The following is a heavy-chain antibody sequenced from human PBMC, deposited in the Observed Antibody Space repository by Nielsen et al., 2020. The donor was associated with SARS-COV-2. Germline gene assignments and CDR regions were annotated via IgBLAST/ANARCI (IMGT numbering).Heavy chain of an antibody. J-gene: IGHJ4*02. CDR1: GYSFTSYW. CDR3: ARHHTPWLFPLDY. D-gene: IGHD3-22*01. V-gene: IGHV5-10-1*01. CDR2: IDPSDSYT. Sequence: GGSLRLSCKGSGYSFTSYWISWVRQMPGKGLEWMGRIDPSDSYTNYSPSFQGHVTISADKSISTAYLQWSSLKASDTAMYYCARHHTPWLFPLDYWGQGTLVTVSS.